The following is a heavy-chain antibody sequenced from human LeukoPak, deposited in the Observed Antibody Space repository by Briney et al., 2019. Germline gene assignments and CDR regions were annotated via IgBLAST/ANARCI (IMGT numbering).Heavy chain of an antibody. Sequence: ASVKVSCKASGYTFTSYYMHWVRQAPGQGLEWMGIINPSGGSTSYAQKFQGRVTMTRDTSTSTVYMELSSLRSEDTAVYYCARGRLTSPQQPEYFQHWGQGTLVTVSS. CDR2: INPSGGST. D-gene: IGHD6-13*01. CDR1: GYTFTSYY. CDR3: ARGRLTSPQQPEYFQH. J-gene: IGHJ1*01. V-gene: IGHV1-46*01.